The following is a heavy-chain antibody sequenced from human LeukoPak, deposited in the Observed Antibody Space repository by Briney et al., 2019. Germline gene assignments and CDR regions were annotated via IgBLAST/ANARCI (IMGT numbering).Heavy chain of an antibody. CDR3: ARGHYYDSSGSSAFDY. CDR1: GGSISSSSYY. D-gene: IGHD3-22*01. Sequence: SETLSLTCTVSGGSISSSSYYWGWIRQPPGKGLEWIGSIYYSGSTYYNPSLKSRVTISVDTSKNQFSLKLSSVTAADTAVYYCARGHYYDSSGSSAFDYWGQGTLVTVSS. J-gene: IGHJ4*02. CDR2: IYYSGST. V-gene: IGHV4-39*07.